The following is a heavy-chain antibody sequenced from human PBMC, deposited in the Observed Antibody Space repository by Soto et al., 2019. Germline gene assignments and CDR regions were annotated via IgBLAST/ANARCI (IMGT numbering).Heavy chain of an antibody. V-gene: IGHV2-5*02. D-gene: IGHD3-3*01. J-gene: IGHJ4*02. CDR2: IYWDDDK. Sequence: QITLNESGPTVVRPTETLTLTCRFSGFSLTTSGVGVGWIRQSPGKAPEWLALIYWDDDKRYSASLKSRLTSTKETSKDQVVLTVSDLDPTDTATYYCAHRVLRTVFGLVTTTAIYFDFWGQGTPVAVSS. CDR3: AHRVLRTVFGLVTTTAIYFDF. CDR1: GFSLTTSGVG.